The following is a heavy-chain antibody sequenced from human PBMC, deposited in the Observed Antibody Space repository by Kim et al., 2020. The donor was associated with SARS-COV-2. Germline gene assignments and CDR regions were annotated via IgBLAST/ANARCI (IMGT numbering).Heavy chain of an antibody. CDR1: GYTFTSYG. CDR3: ARGLDYYDSSGPHLYYYYYGMDV. D-gene: IGHD3-22*01. V-gene: IGHV1-18*01. Sequence: ASVKVSCKASGYTFTSYGISWVRQAPGQGLEWMGWISAYNGNTNYAQKLQGRVTMTTDTSTSTAYMELRSLRSDDTAVYYCARGLDYYDSSGPHLYYYYYGMDVWGQGTTVTVSS. CDR2: ISAYNGNT. J-gene: IGHJ6*02.